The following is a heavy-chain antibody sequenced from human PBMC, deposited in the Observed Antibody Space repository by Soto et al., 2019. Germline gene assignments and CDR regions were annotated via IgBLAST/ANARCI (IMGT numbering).Heavy chain of an antibody. CDR2: INHSGST. Sequence: QVQLQQWGAGLLKPSETLSLTCAVYGGSFSGYYCSWIRQPPGKGLEWIGEINHSGSTNYNPSLKRRVTISVDTSKNQFSLKLSSVTAADTAVYYCASVPFTAVAGTRGSTYFDYWGQGTLVTVSS. D-gene: IGHD6-19*01. CDR1: GGSFSGYY. J-gene: IGHJ4*02. CDR3: ASVPFTAVAGTRGSTYFDY. V-gene: IGHV4-34*01.